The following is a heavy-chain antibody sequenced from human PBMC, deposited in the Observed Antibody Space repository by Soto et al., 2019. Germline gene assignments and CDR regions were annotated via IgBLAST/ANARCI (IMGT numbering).Heavy chain of an antibody. CDR1: GGTFSSYT. J-gene: IGHJ4*02. Sequence: QVQLVQSGAEVKKPGSSVKVSCKASGGTFSSYTISWVRQAPGQGLEWMGRIIPILGIANYAQKFQGRVTIXAXXSTSTAYMELSSLRSEDTAVYYCARQTHVLRYFGDWGQGTLVTVSS. D-gene: IGHD3-9*01. V-gene: IGHV1-69*02. CDR2: IIPILGIA. CDR3: ARQTHVLRYFGD.